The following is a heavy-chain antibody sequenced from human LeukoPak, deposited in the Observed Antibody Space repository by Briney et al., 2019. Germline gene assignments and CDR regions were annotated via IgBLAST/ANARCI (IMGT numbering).Heavy chain of an antibody. J-gene: IGHJ1*01. CDR3: ARDLHGGNSGLGY. V-gene: IGHV4-59*01. CDR2: IHYSGFS. CDR1: GGSISSYY. Sequence: SETLSLTCTVSGGSISSYYWSWIRQPPGKGLECIGYIHYSGFSNYNPSLKSRVTISVDTSKNQFSLKLSFVTAADTAVYYCARDLHGGNSGLGYWGQGTLVTVSS. D-gene: IGHD4-23*01.